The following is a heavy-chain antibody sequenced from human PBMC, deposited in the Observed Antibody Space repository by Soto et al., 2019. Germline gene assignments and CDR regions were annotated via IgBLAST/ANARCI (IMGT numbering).Heavy chain of an antibody. V-gene: IGHV1-18*04. CDR2: ISAYNGNT. CDR1: GYTFTSYG. J-gene: IGHJ4*02. Sequence: GASVKVSCKASGYTFTSYGISWVRQAPGQGLEWMGWISAYNGNTNYAQKLQGRVTMTTDTSTSTAYMELRSLRSDDTAVYYCASGSFGYSSGINPGGFDYWGQGTLVTVSS. CDR3: ASGSFGYSSGINPGGFDY. D-gene: IGHD6-19*01.